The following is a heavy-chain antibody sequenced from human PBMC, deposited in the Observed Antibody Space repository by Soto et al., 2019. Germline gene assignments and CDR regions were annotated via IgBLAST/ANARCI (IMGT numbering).Heavy chain of an antibody. Sequence: QVQLQESGPGLVKPSGTLSLTCAVSGDSISTNHWWTWVRQPPGKGLEWIGEVYHSGSTNYSPSLKCRVVRSVDMSNNLCSRTLAPVTAADTAVYYCAGSGGGEDYWGQGTLVTVSS. J-gene: IGHJ4*02. CDR1: GDSISTNHW. V-gene: IGHV4-4*02. CDR3: AGSGGGEDY. CDR2: VYHSGST. D-gene: IGHD3-16*01.